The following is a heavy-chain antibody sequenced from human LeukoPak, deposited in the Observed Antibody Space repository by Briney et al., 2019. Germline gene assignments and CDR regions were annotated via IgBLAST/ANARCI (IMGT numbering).Heavy chain of an antibody. Sequence: SETLSLTCAVYGGSFSGYYWSWIRQPPGKGLEWIGEINHSGSTNYNPSPKSRVPISVDTSKNQFSLKLSSVTAADTAVYYCATILLGYCSGGSCAGSWFDPWGQGTLVTVSS. D-gene: IGHD2-15*01. V-gene: IGHV4-34*01. CDR2: INHSGST. CDR1: GGSFSGYY. J-gene: IGHJ5*02. CDR3: ATILLGYCSGGSCAGSWFDP.